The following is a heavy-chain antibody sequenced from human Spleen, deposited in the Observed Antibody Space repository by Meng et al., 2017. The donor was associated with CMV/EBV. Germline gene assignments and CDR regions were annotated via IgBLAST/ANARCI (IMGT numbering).Heavy chain of an antibody. Sequence: QVELQQWGAGLLKPSGTLSLPVAGYGGYFSGYNWGWIRQPPGKGLEWIGEINHSGSTNYNPSLKSRVTISVDTSKNQFSLKLSSVTAADTAVYYCARGRDYYDSSGSLDYWGQGTLVTVSS. CDR3: ARGRDYYDSSGSLDY. CDR1: GGYFSGYN. V-gene: IGHV4-34*01. D-gene: IGHD3-22*01. J-gene: IGHJ4*02. CDR2: INHSGST.